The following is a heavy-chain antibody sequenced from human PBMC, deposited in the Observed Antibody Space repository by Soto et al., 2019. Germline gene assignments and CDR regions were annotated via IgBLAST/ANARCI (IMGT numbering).Heavy chain of an antibody. D-gene: IGHD5-18*01. Sequence: GLTLLYPTHTLPLTGTFSGLSLSTSGVGVGCIRQPAGNAREWLALIYWDDDKRYSQSLKRRLNITKETSKNQVVITMTNMDPVDTATYYCASRRGRRDTAMGRWIWFYPWGQGTMV. CDR1: GLSLSTSGVG. J-gene: IGHJ5*02. CDR2: IYWDDDK. V-gene: IGHV2-5*02. CDR3: ASRRGRRDTAMGRWIWFYP.